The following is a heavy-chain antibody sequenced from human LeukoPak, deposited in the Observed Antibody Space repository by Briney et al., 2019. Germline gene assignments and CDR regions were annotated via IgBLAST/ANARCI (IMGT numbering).Heavy chain of an antibody. D-gene: IGHD4/OR15-4a*01. CDR2: IRYDGSNK. V-gene: IGHV3-30*02. J-gene: IGHJ4*02. Sequence: TGGSLRLSCAASGFTFSSYGIHWVRQAPGKGLEWVAFIRYDGSNKYHADSVKGRFTISRDNSKNTLYLQMNSLRAEDTAVYYCARRAGAYSHPYDYWGQGTLVTVSS. CDR3: ARRAGAYSHPYDY. CDR1: GFTFSSYG.